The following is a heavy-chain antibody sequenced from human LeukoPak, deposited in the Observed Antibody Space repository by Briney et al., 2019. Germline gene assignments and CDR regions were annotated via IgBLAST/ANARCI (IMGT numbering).Heavy chain of an antibody. CDR3: TTVRTF. J-gene: IGHJ1*01. Sequence: GGSLRLSCATSGFTFNNTWMNWVRQAPGKGLEWVGRIKSKTDGGTPDYAAPVKGCFTISRDDSRNTLFLQMNSLKTEDTAVYFCTTVRTFWGQGTLVTVSS. CDR2: IKSKTDGGTP. CDR1: GFTFNNTW. V-gene: IGHV3-15*01. D-gene: IGHD2/OR15-2a*01.